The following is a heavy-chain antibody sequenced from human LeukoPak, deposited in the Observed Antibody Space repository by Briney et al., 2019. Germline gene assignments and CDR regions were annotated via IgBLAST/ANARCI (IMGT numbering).Heavy chain of an antibody. Sequence: PGGSLRLSCAASGFAFSNFDMSWVRQAPGKGLEWVSAISGSGESTFYAESMKGRFTISRDNSKNTLYLQMNGLRGEDTAIYYCAKRGSYFGGFDYWGQGTLLTVPS. CDR2: ISGSGEST. CDR1: GFAFSNFD. V-gene: IGHV3-23*01. CDR3: AKRGSYFGGFDY. D-gene: IGHD3-10*01. J-gene: IGHJ4*02.